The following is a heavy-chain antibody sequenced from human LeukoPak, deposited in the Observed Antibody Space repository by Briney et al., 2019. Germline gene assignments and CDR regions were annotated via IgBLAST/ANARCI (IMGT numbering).Heavy chain of an antibody. V-gene: IGHV1-8*01. CDR2: MNPNSGNT. Sequence: ASVKVSCKASGYTFTSYDINWVRQATGQGLEWMGWMNPNSGNTGYAQKFQGRVTMTRNTSISTAYMELSSLRSEDTAVYYCARPYIARGGPNGDSGYWGQGTLVTVSS. J-gene: IGHJ4*02. D-gene: IGHD4-17*01. CDR3: ARPYIARGGPNGDSGY. CDR1: GYTFTSYD.